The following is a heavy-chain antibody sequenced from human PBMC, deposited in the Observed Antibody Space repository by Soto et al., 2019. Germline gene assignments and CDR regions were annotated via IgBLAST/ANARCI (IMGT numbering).Heavy chain of an antibody. CDR2: INHSGIT. D-gene: IGHD2-15*01. CDR3: GRSGGKSYLGDY. J-gene: IGHJ4*02. V-gene: IGHV4-34*01. Sequence: HVDLQQWGAGLLKPSETLSLTCAVYDESFSDYYWGWIRQPPGKGLEWIGEINHSGITNYSPSLMSRVSISVDTSTNQVSLRLRSVTAADTAVYYCGRSGGKSYLGDYWGQGTLVAVSS. CDR1: DESFSDYY.